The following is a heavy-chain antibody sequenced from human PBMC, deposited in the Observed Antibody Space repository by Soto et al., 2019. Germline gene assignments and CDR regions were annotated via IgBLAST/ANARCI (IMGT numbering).Heavy chain of an antibody. J-gene: IGHJ4*02. CDR1: GGSISSSSYY. CDR3: ARRLGDSSSWYSSFDY. CDR2: IYYSGST. Sequence: QLQLQESGPGLVKPSETLSLTCTVSGGSISSSSYYWGWIRQPPGKGLEWIGSIYYSGSTYYNPSLKSRVTISVDTSKNQFSLKLSSVTAADTAVYYCARRLGDSSSWYSSFDYWGQGTLVTVSS. V-gene: IGHV4-39*01. D-gene: IGHD6-13*01.